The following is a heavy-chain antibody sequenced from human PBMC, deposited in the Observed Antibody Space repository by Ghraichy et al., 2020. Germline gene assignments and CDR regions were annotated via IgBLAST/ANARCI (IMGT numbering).Heavy chain of an antibody. D-gene: IGHD5-18*01. Sequence: GGSLRLSCAASRFTFSSYSMNWVRQAPGKGLEWVSYISSSSSTIYYADSVKGRFTISRDNAKNSLYLQMNSLRDEDTAVYYCASRAPTYSYGYGPFDYWGQGTLVTVSS. J-gene: IGHJ4*02. V-gene: IGHV3-48*02. CDR3: ASRAPTYSYGYGPFDY. CDR1: RFTFSSYS. CDR2: ISSSSSTI.